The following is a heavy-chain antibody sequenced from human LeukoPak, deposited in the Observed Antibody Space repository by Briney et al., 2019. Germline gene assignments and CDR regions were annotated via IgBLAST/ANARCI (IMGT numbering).Heavy chain of an antibody. D-gene: IGHD6-13*01. CDR3: ARGGNRIAAAGHYYYYGMDV. CDR2: IYHSGST. CDR1: GGSISSSNW. V-gene: IGHV4-4*02. Sequence: SETLSLTCAVSGGSISSSNWWSWVRQPPGKGLEWIGEIYHSGSTNYNPSLKSRVTISVDKSKNQFSLKLSSVTAADTAVYYCARGGNRIAAAGHYYYYGMDVWGQGTTVTVSS. J-gene: IGHJ6*02.